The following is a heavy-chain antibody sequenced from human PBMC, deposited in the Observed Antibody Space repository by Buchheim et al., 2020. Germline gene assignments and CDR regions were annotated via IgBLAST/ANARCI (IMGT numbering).Heavy chain of an antibody. CDR2: IKQDGSEK. J-gene: IGHJ4*02. CDR3: ARDRGKGSGSESSPLDY. D-gene: IGHD3-10*01. V-gene: IGHV3-7*04. Sequence: EVQLVESGGGLVQPGGSLRLSCAAYGFTFSSYWMSWVRKAPGKGLELVANIKQDGSEKYYVDSVKGRFTISRDNAKNSLYLQMNSLRTEDTAVYYCARDRGKGSGSESSPLDYWGQGTL. CDR1: GFTFSSYW.